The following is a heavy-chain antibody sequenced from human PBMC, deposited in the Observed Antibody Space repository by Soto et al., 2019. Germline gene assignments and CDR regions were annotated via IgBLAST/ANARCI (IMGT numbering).Heavy chain of an antibody. V-gene: IGHV4-59*01. CDR3: ARGYPRYYFDY. J-gene: IGHJ4*02. CDR2: IYYSGST. CDR1: GGSISSYY. D-gene: IGHD3-16*02. Sequence: QVQLQESGPGLVKPSETLSLTCTVSGGSISSYYWSWIRQPPGKGLEWIGYIYYSGSTSYNPSVKSRVTLSVDTSKNQSSLKLSSVTAADTAVYYCARGYPRYYFDYWGQGTLVTVSS.